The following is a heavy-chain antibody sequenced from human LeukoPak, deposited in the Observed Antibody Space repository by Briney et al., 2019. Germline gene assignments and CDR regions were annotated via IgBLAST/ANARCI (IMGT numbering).Heavy chain of an antibody. CDR2: IIPILGIA. CDR1: GGTFSSHA. D-gene: IGHD2-21*02. J-gene: IGHJ4*02. CDR3: ASGHFRGDCPR. Sequence: ASVKVSCKASGGTFSSHAISWVRQAPGQGLEWMGRIIPILGIANYAQKFQGRVTITADKSTSTAYMELSSLRSEDTAVYYCASGHFRGDCPRWGQGTLVTVSS. V-gene: IGHV1-69*04.